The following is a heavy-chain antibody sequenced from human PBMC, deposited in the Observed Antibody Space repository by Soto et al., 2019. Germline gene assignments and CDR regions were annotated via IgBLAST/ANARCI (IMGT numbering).Heavy chain of an antibody. D-gene: IGHD6-6*01. J-gene: IGHJ4*02. Sequence: SETLSLTCAVSGGSISSENWWTCVRQPPGKGLEWIGEIFHTGTTKYNPSLKSRVTISVDKSKNQFSLKLNSVTAADTAVFYCAKTAAARPNLYLDSWGQGTLVTVSS. CDR1: GGSISSENW. CDR2: IFHTGTT. CDR3: AKTAAARPNLYLDS. V-gene: IGHV4-4*02.